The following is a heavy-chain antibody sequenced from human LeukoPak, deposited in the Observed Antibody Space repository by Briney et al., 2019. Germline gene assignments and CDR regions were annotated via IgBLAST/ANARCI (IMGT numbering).Heavy chain of an antibody. CDR2: IRAGGNSI. V-gene: IGHV3-23*01. CDR3: AKGNLGLLDY. CDR1: GFTFSSCD. Sequence: WESLRLSCAVYGFTFSSCDMSWVRQAPGKGLEWVSAIRAGGNSIYYADSVKGRFTISRDDSKSTLYLQMNSLRAEDTAVYYCAKGNLGLLDYWGQGSLVTVSS. D-gene: IGHD1-1*01. J-gene: IGHJ4*02.